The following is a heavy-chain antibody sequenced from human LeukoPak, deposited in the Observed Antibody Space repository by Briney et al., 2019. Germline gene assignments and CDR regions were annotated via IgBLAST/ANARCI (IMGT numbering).Heavy chain of an antibody. Sequence: SVKVSCKASGGTLSSYAISWVRQAPGQGLEWMGGIIPIFGTANYAQKFQGRVTITADESTSTAYMELSSLRSEDTAVYYCAREVSGYYYDSSGYPAFDYWGQGTLVTVSS. D-gene: IGHD3-22*01. J-gene: IGHJ4*02. V-gene: IGHV1-69*01. CDR1: GGTLSSYA. CDR3: AREVSGYYYDSSGYPAFDY. CDR2: IIPIFGTA.